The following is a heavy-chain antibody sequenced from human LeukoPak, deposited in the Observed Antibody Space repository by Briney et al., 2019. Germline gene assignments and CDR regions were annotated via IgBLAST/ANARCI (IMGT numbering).Heavy chain of an antibody. Sequence: SETLSLTCAVYGGSFSGYYWSWIRQPPGKGLEWIGEINHSGSTNYNPSLKSRVTISVDTSKNQFSLKLSSVTAADTAVYYCAILYYDSSGYHDYWGQGTLVTVSP. CDR2: INHSGST. V-gene: IGHV4-34*01. CDR1: GGSFSGYY. J-gene: IGHJ4*02. D-gene: IGHD3-22*01. CDR3: AILYYDSSGYHDY.